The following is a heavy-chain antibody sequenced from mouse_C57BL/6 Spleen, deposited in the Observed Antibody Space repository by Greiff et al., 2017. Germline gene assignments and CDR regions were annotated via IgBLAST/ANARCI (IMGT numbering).Heavy chain of an antibody. J-gene: IGHJ2*01. V-gene: IGHV1-64*01. Sequence: VQLQQPGAELVKPGASVKLSCKASGYTFTSYWMHWVKQRPGQGLEWIGMIHPNSGSTNYNEKFKSKATLTVDKSSSTAYMQLGSLTSEDSAVYYWARNYDYGSSSYYCDYWGQGTTLTVSS. CDR2: IHPNSGST. CDR3: ARNYDYGSSSYYCDY. D-gene: IGHD1-1*01. CDR1: GYTFTSYW.